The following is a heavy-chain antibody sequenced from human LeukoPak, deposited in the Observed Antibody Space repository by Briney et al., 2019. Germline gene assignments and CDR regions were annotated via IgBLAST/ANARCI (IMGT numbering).Heavy chain of an antibody. CDR1: GGTFSNYA. D-gene: IGHD6-13*01. CDR2: IIPIFGTA. Sequence: SVKVSCKASGGTFSNYAFSWVRQAPGQGLEWMGGIIPIFGTADYAQKFQGRVTITADESTSTAYMELSSLRSEDTAVYYCARDRGSNSWYYLDYWGQGTLVTVSS. V-gene: IGHV1-69*13. CDR3: ARDRGSNSWYYLDY. J-gene: IGHJ4*02.